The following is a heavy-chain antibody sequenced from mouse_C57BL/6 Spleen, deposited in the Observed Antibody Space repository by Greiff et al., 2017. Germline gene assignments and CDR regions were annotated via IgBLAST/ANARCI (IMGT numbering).Heavy chain of an antibody. CDR3: ARSSPAQASFAY. V-gene: IGHV1-42*01. CDR1: GYSFTGYY. J-gene: IGHJ3*01. CDR2: INPSTGGT. Sequence: EVQLQQSGPELVKPGASVKISCKASGYSFTGYYMNWVKQSPEKSLEWIGEINPSTGGTTYNQKFKAKATLTVDKSSSTAYMQLKSLTSEDSAVYYCARSSPAQASFAYWGQGTLVTVSA. D-gene: IGHD3-2*02.